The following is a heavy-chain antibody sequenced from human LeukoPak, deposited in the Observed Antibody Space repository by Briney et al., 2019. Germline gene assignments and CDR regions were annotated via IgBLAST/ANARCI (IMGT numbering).Heavy chain of an antibody. CDR3: ARLSPIYGDYGVFHY. J-gene: IGHJ4*02. D-gene: IGHD4-17*01. CDR2: ISGSGGST. Sequence: GGSLRLSCAASGFTFSSYAMSWVRQAPGKGLEWVSAISGSGGSTYYADSVKGRFTISRDNSKNTLYLQMNSLRAEDTAVYYCARLSPIYGDYGVFHYWGQGTLVTVSS. V-gene: IGHV3-23*01. CDR1: GFTFSSYA.